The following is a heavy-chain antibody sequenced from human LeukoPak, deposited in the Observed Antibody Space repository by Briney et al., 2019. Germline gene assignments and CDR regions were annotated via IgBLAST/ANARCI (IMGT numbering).Heavy chain of an antibody. CDR2: ISSSGSTI. J-gene: IGHJ4*02. V-gene: IGHV3-48*04. CDR1: GFTYSDYG. CDR3: AFGWLVRDYFDY. Sequence: GGSLRLSCAASGFTYSDYGMHWVRQAPGKGLEWVSYISSSGSTIYYADSVKGRFTISRDNAKNSLYLQMNSLRAEDTAVYYCAFGWLVRDYFDYWGQGTPVTVSS. D-gene: IGHD6-19*01.